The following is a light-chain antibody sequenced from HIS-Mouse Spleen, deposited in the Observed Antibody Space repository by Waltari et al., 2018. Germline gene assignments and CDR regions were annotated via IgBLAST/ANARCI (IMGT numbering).Light chain of an antibody. V-gene: IGLV2-23*01. CDR2: EGS. CDR3: CSYAGSSTWV. Sequence: QSALTQPASVSGSPGPSITISCTGTSSDVGSYNLVPWYQQHPGKAPKLMIYEGSKRPSGVSNRFSGSKSGNTASLTISGLQAEDEADYYCCSYAGSSTWVFGGGTKLTVL. J-gene: IGLJ3*02. CDR1: SSDVGSYNL.